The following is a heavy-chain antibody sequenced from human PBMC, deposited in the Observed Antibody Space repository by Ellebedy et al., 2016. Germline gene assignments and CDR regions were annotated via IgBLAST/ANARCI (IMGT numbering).Heavy chain of an antibody. Sequence: GESLKISCAASGFTFSSYGMHWVRQAPGKGLEWVAVIWYDGSNKYYADSVKGRFTISRDNSKNTLYLQMNSLRAEDTAVYYCARARKVVPAAITPNYFDYWGQGTLVTVSS. CDR2: IWYDGSNK. J-gene: IGHJ4*02. CDR3: ARARKVVPAAITPNYFDY. V-gene: IGHV3-33*08. CDR1: GFTFSSYG. D-gene: IGHD2-2*01.